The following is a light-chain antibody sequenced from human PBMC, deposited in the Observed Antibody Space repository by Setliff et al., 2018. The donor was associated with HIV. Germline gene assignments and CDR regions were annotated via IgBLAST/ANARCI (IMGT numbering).Light chain of an antibody. Sequence: QSALTQPASVSGSPGHSFTIFCTGTSSDVGGYNLVSWYQHHPDKAPKLIIYEVRERPSGVSNRFSGSKSGNTASLTISGLQAEDEADYYCCSFAGSNTYVFGPGTKVTVL. CDR2: EVR. CDR3: CSFAGSNTYV. V-gene: IGLV2-23*02. CDR1: SSDVGGYNL. J-gene: IGLJ1*01.